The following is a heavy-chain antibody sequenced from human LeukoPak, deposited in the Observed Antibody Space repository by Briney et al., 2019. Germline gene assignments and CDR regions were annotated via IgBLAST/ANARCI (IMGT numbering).Heavy chain of an antibody. Sequence: GRSLRLSCAGSGFTFGDFPMTWVRQAPGRGLEWVGYISAKACGGTSEYAATVKGRFTISRDDSKRIAFLQMNSLQTLDTAIYYCTRGCGRFEYWGQGALVTVSS. CDR1: GFTFGDFP. V-gene: IGHV3-49*04. CDR3: TRGCGRFEY. J-gene: IGHJ4*02. D-gene: IGHD2-21*01. CDR2: ISAKACGGTS.